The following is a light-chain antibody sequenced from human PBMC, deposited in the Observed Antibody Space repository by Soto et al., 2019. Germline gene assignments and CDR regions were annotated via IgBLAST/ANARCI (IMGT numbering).Light chain of an antibody. Sequence: DIQMTQSPSSLSASVGDRLTIACQASQDIDKYLNWYQQKPGKAPKLLIDDVTNLETGVPSRFSGSGSGTHFTFTIGSLQPEDIATYYCQQYYDLPITFGQGTRLEIK. CDR3: QQYYDLPIT. CDR2: DVT. J-gene: IGKJ5*01. CDR1: QDIDKY. V-gene: IGKV1-33*01.